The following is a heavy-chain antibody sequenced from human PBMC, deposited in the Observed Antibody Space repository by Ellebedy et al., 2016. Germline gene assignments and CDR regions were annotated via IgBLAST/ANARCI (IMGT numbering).Heavy chain of an antibody. CDR3: ASGSAAAAPGG. D-gene: IGHD6-13*01. Sequence: SETLSLTXTVSGGSISSSSYYWGWIRQPPGKGLEWIGSIYYSGSTYYNPSLKSRVTISVDTSKNQFSLKLSSVTAADTAVYYCASGSAAAAPGGWGQGTLVTVSS. CDR2: IYYSGST. V-gene: IGHV4-39*07. J-gene: IGHJ4*02. CDR1: GGSISSSSYY.